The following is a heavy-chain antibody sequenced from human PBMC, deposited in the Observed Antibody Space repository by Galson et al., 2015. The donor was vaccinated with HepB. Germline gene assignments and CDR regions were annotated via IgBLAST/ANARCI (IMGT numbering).Heavy chain of an antibody. J-gene: IGHJ4*02. CDR1: GFTFSNAW. CDR2: IKSKTDGGTT. Sequence: SLRLSCAASGFTFSNAWMNWVRQAPGKGLEWVGRIKSKTDGGTTDYAAPVKGRFTISRDDSKNTLYLQMNSLKTEDTAVYYCTISGGILWWLRDLSFDYWGQGTLVTVSS. V-gene: IGHV3-15*07. CDR3: TISGGILWWLRDLSFDY. D-gene: IGHD2-21*01.